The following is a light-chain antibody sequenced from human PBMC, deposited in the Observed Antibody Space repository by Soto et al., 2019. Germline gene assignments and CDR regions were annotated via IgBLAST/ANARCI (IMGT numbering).Light chain of an antibody. CDR2: GNT. Sequence: QPVLTQPPSISGAPGQRVTISCTGSSSNIGAGSDVHWYHQLPGTAPKLLIYGNTNRPSGVPDRFSGSESGTSASLAIAGLQTEDEGDYYCQTYDSSLSGLYVFGTGTKVTVL. CDR3: QTYDSSLSGLYV. V-gene: IGLV1-40*01. J-gene: IGLJ1*01. CDR1: SSNIGAGSD.